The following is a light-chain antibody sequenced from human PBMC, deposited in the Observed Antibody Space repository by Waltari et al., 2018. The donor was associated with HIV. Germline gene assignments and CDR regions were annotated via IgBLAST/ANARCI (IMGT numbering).Light chain of an antibody. J-gene: IGLJ3*02. CDR3: AAWDDSLNAWV. V-gene: IGLV1-44*01. CDR1: SPTLGSNI. Sequence: QSVLTQPPSASGTPGQRVSISCSGSSPTLGSNIVNWYQQLPGTAPKLLIYSNNQRPSGVPDRFSGSKSGTSASLAISGLQSEDEADYYCAAWDDSLNAWVFGGGTKLTVL. CDR2: SNN.